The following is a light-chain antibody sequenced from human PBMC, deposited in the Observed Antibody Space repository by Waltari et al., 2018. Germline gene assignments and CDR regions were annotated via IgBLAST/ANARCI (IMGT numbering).Light chain of an antibody. Sequence: QSALPHPPSVSGSPGTSIPTPSTGPTSDVGGYNIVPWYQQHPGKAPKLMIYDVSKRPSGVSNRFSGSKSGNTASLTISGLQAEDEADYYCCSYAGSKVFGTGTKVTVL. CDR3: CSYAGSKV. CDR1: TSDVGGYNI. CDR2: DVS. V-gene: IGLV2-23*02. J-gene: IGLJ1*01.